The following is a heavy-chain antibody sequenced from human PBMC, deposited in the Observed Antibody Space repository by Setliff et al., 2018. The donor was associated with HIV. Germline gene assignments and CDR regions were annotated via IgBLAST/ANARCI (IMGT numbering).Heavy chain of an antibody. V-gene: IGHV1-69*13. Sequence: SVKVSCKVSDVTPSNYALNWVRQAPGQGLEWMGAIIPVFATANYAQKFQGRVTITADESTLTAYMELSSLTSEDTAVYFCARGTGSYSYFDSWGLGTLVTVS. D-gene: IGHD1-26*01. CDR1: DVTPSNYA. CDR2: IIPVFATA. CDR3: ARGTGSYSYFDS. J-gene: IGHJ4*02.